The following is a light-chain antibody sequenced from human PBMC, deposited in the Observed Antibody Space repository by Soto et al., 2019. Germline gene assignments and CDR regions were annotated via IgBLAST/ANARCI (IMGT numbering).Light chain of an antibody. V-gene: IGKV3-15*01. Sequence: EIVMTQSPATLSVSPGERATLSCRAIQSVSGNLAWYQQKPGQAHRLLIYAASTRATGIPARFSGSGSGTELTLTISSLQSEDFAVYYCQQYNNWPPITFGPGTKVDIK. CDR2: AAS. CDR1: QSVSGN. J-gene: IGKJ3*01. CDR3: QQYNNWPPIT.